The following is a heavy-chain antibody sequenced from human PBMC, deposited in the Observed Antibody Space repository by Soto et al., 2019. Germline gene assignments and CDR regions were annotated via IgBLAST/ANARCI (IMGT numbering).Heavy chain of an antibody. V-gene: IGHV3-11*01. J-gene: IGHJ6*02. Sequence: SLRLSCAASGFTGSNSYMSWIRQAPGKGLEWVSYISSSGSTIYYADSVKGRFTISRDNAKNSLYLQMNSLRAEDTAVYYCARAGGTSGYFYYYYYGMDVWGQGTTVTASS. CDR1: GFTGSNSY. D-gene: IGHD5-12*01. CDR2: ISSSGSTI. CDR3: ARAGGTSGYFYYYYYGMDV.